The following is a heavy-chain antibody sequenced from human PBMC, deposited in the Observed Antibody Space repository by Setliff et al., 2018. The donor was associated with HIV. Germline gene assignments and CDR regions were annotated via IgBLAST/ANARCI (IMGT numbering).Heavy chain of an antibody. CDR3: ARKGYGSRSFDF. CDR1: GFDFNKYN. D-gene: IGHD3-10*01. Sequence: GGSLRLSCTVSGFDFNKYNMVWVRQAPGKGLEWVSSISSGSTYIYYAVSVKGRFTISRENSQNSMYLQMNSLRAEDTAVYFCARKGYGSRSFDFWGLGTLVTV. J-gene: IGHJ4*02. V-gene: IGHV3-21*06. CDR2: ISSGSTYI.